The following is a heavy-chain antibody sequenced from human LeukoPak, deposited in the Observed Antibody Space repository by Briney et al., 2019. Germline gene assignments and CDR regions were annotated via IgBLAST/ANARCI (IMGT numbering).Heavy chain of an antibody. CDR3: ARQADWGFDY. CDR1: GYSFTSYW. V-gene: IGHV5-51*01. D-gene: IGHD7-27*01. J-gene: IGHJ4*02. CDR2: IYPGDSDT. Sequence: RGESLKISCKGSGYSFTSYWIGWVRQMPGKGLEWMGVIYPGDSDTRYGPSLQGQVTISADKSISTAYLQWSSLKASDTAMYYCARQADWGFDYWGQGTLVTVSS.